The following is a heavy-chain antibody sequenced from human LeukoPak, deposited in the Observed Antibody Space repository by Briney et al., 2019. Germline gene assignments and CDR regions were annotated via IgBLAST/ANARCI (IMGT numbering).Heavy chain of an antibody. CDR2: VSSSGGST. CDR1: GFTFSSYS. D-gene: IGHD1-26*01. J-gene: IGHJ4*02. V-gene: IGHV3-23*01. CDR3: VKDNLVGTTRGYFDY. Sequence: GGSLRLSCAASGFTFSSYSMNWVRQAPGKGLEWVSIVSSSGGSTYSADSVKGRFTISRDNSKNTLYLQMNSLRAEDTAIYYCVKDNLVGTTRGYFDYWGQGALVTVSS.